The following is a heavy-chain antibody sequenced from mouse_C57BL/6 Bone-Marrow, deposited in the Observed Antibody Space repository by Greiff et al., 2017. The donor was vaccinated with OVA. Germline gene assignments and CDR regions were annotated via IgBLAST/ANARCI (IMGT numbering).Heavy chain of an antibody. Sequence: EVQLVESGGGLVKPGGSLKLSCAASGFTFSDYGMHWVRQAPEKGLEWVAYISSGSSTIYYADTVKGRFTISRDNAKNTLFLQMTSLRSEDTAMYYCARSGYYSWFAYWGQGTLVTVSA. CDR3: ARSGYYSWFAY. J-gene: IGHJ3*01. D-gene: IGHD2-3*01. CDR1: GFTFSDYG. V-gene: IGHV5-17*01. CDR2: ISSGSSTI.